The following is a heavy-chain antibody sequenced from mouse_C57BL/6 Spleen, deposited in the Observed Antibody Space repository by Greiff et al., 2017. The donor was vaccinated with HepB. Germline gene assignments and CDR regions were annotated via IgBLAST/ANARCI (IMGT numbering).Heavy chain of an antibody. CDR3: TTAYYSNYGYFDV. V-gene: IGHV14-1*01. CDR2: IDPEDGDT. CDR1: GFNIKDYY. D-gene: IGHD2-5*01. J-gene: IGHJ1*03. Sequence: VQLQQSGAELVRPGASVKLSCTASGFNIKDYYMHWVKQRPEQGLEWIGRIDPEDGDTEYAPKFQGKATMTADTSSNSAYQPLSSLTSEDTAVYYCTTAYYSNYGYFDVWGTGTTVTVSS.